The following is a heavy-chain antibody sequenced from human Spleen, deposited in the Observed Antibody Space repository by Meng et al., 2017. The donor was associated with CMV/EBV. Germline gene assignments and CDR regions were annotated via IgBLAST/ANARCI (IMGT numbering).Heavy chain of an antibody. CDR2: IYWNGEET. D-gene: IGHD4/OR15-4a*01. V-gene: IGHV3-20*04. CDR1: GFPFDNYG. J-gene: IGHJ3*02. CDR3: TKGVPTASRASDI. Sequence: GGSLRLSCAGSGFPFDNYGMSWVRQVPGNGLEWISGIYWNGEETWYADSVKGRFTISRDNSKNSLYLQMSSLRIEDTALYYCTKGVPTASRASDIWGQGTMVTVSS.